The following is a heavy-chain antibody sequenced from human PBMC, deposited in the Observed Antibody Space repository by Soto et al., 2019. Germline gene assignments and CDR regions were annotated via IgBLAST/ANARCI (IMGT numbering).Heavy chain of an antibody. CDR3: ARSSGIAAAGTPLYYYYGMDV. Sequence: QVQLVQSGAAVKKPGASVKVSCKASGYTFTSYGISWVRQAPGQGLEWMGWISAYNGNTNDAQKLQGRVTMTTDTSTSTAYIELRSLRSDDTAVYYCARSSGIAAAGTPLYYYYGMDVWGQGTTVTVSS. D-gene: IGHD6-13*01. CDR1: GYTFTSYG. CDR2: ISAYNGNT. V-gene: IGHV1-18*01. J-gene: IGHJ6*02.